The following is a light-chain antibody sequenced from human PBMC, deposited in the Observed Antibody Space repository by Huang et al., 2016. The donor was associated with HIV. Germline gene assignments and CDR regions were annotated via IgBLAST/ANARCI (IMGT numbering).Light chain of an antibody. CDR2: DAS. CDR1: QSVSSY. V-gene: IGKV3-11*01. CDR3: QQRSNWPSLT. Sequence: EIVLTQSPATLSLSPGERATLACRASQSVSSYFAWYQQKPGQAPRLLISDASNRATGIPARFRGSGSGTDFALTISSLEPEDFAVYYCQQRSNWPSLTFGGGTKVEIK. J-gene: IGKJ4*01.